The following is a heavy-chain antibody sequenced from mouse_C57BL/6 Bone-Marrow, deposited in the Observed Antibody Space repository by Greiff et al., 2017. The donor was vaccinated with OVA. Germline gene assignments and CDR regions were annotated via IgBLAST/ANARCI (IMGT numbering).Heavy chain of an antibody. V-gene: IGHV3-6*01. CDR3: ARRDYGSSYWYFDV. CDR1: GYSITSGYY. D-gene: IGHD1-1*01. J-gene: IGHJ1*03. Sequence: ESGPGLVKPSQSLSLTCSVTGYSITSGYYWNWIRQFPGNKLEWMGYISYDGSNNYNPSLKNRISITRDTSKNQFFLKLNSVTTEDTATYYCARRDYGSSYWYFDVWGTGTTVTVSS. CDR2: ISYDGSN.